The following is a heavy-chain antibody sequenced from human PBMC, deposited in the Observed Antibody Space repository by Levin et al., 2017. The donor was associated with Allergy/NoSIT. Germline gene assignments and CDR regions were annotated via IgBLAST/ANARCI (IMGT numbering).Heavy chain of an antibody. V-gene: IGHV1-69*04. J-gene: IGHJ3*02. Sequence: ASVKVSCKASGGTFSSYAISWVRQAPGQGLEWMGRIIPILGIANYAQKFQGRVTITADKSTSTAYMELSSLRSEDTAVYYCARAGYSGYAHDAFDIWGQGTMVTVSS. CDR2: IIPILGIA. CDR1: GGTFSSYA. D-gene: IGHD5-12*01. CDR3: ARAGYSGYAHDAFDI.